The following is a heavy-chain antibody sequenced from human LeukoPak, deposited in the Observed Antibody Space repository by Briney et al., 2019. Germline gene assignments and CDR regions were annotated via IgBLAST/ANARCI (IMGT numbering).Heavy chain of an antibody. CDR2: ISSSSSYI. V-gene: IGHV3-21*01. D-gene: IGHD6-13*01. J-gene: IGHJ4*02. CDR1: GFTFSSYN. Sequence: GGSLRLSCAASGFTFSSYNMYWVRQAPGRGLEWVSFISSSSSYIHYADSVKGRFTISRDNAKNSLYLQMNSLRAEDTAVYYCARAPGYRSFLDYWGQGTQVTVSS. CDR3: ARAPGYRSFLDY.